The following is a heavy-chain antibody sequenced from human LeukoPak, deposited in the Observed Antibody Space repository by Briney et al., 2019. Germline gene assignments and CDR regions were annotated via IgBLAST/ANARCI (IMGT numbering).Heavy chain of an antibody. D-gene: IGHD3-22*01. V-gene: IGHV3-48*03. Sequence: PGGSLRLSCAASGFTFSSYEMNWVRQAPGKGLEWVSYISSSGSTIYYADSVKGRFTISRDNAKNSLYLQMNSLRAEDTAVYYCARDLQYYYDSSGYYPSYYYYGMDVWGQGTTVTVSS. CDR1: GFTFSSYE. J-gene: IGHJ6*02. CDR3: ARDLQYYYDSSGYYPSYYYYGMDV. CDR2: ISSSGSTI.